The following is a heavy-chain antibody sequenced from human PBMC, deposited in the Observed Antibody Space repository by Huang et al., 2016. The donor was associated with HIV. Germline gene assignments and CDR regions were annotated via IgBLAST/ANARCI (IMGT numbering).Heavy chain of an antibody. CDR3: ARDRGAVAGTSPGY. CDR1: GYTFTSYG. CDR2: ISAYNGHT. V-gene: IGHV1-18*01. Sequence: QVQLVQSGAEVKKPGASVKVSCKASGYTFTSYGISWVRQAPGQGLEGMGWISAYNGHTNDAQKLPGRVTMTTETSTSTAYMELRSLRSDDTAVYYCARDRGAVAGTSPGYWGQGTLVTVSS. J-gene: IGHJ4*02. D-gene: IGHD6-19*01.